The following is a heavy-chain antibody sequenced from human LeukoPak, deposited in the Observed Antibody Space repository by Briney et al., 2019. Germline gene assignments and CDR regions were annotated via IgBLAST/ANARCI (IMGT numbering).Heavy chain of an antibody. V-gene: IGHV4-61*01. CDR3: ARVGATSYYYYYMDV. Sequence: SETLSLTCTVSGGSISSGSYYWSWIRQPPGKGLEWIGYIYYSGSTNYNPSLKSRVTISVDTSKNQFSLKLSSVTAADTAVYYCARVGATSYYYYYMDVWGKGTTVTVSS. J-gene: IGHJ6*03. CDR1: GGSISSGSYY. CDR2: IYYSGST. D-gene: IGHD1-26*01.